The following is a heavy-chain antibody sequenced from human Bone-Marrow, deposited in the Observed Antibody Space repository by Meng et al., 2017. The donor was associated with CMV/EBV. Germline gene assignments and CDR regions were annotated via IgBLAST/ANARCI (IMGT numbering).Heavy chain of an antibody. CDR2: IQYDGSNK. J-gene: IGHJ6*02. D-gene: IGHD2-15*01. CDR1: GFIFSSYG. CDR3: AKGKDTSYYYYGMAV. Sequence: GESLKISCAASGFIFSSYGMHWVRQAPGKGLEWVSFIQYDGSNKYYADSVKGRFTISRDNSKNTLYLQMNSLRAHDTAVYYCAKGKDTSYYYYGMAVWGQGNTVNVAS. V-gene: IGHV3-30*02.